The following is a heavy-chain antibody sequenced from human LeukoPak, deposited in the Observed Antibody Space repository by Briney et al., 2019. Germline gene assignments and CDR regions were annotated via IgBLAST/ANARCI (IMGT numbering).Heavy chain of an antibody. Sequence: GGSLRLSCAASGFTFSSYAMSWVRQAPGKGLEWVSAISGSGGSTYYADFVKGRFTISRDNSKNTLYLQMNSLRAEDTAVYYCARGGMVAVAGTWFDPWGQGTLVTVSS. V-gene: IGHV3-23*01. CDR1: GFTFSSYA. CDR2: ISGSGGST. CDR3: ARGGMVAVAGTWFDP. J-gene: IGHJ5*02. D-gene: IGHD6-19*01.